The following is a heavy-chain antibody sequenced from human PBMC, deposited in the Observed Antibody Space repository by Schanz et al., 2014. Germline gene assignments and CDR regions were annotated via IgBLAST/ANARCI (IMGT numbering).Heavy chain of an antibody. CDR1: EYSFTSYS. D-gene: IGHD5-12*01. V-gene: IGHV1-3*04. Sequence: QVHLVQSGAEVKKPGSSVKVSCKASEYSFTSYSMHWVRQAPGQRLEWMGWINTGSGDTKYSQNFQGRVTITRDTSASTAYMELSSLRSEDTTLYSCARAIGGYAANNYFDYWGQGTLVTVSS. CDR3: ARAIGGYAANNYFDY. CDR2: INTGSGDT. J-gene: IGHJ4*02.